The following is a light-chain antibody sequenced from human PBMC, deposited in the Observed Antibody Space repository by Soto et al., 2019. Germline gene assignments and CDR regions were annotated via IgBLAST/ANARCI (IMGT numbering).Light chain of an antibody. Sequence: EIVWTQSPGTLSLSPVERSTLSCRASQSVSSSYLAWYQQKPGQAPRLLIYGASSRATGIPDRFSVSGSGTDFTLTISRLEPEDFAVYYCQQYGSSPRTCGQGTKVDIK. CDR1: QSVSSSY. V-gene: IGKV3-20*01. CDR3: QQYGSSPRT. CDR2: GAS. J-gene: IGKJ1*01.